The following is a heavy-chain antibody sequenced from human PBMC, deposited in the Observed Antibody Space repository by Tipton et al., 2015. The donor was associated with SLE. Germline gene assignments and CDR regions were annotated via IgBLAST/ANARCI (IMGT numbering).Heavy chain of an antibody. CDR3: ARDGSSSSFDI. Sequence: TLSLTCAVSGGSISSSNWWSWVRQPPGKGLEWIGEIYHRGTTNYNPSLKSRVTISVDKSKNHFSLKLSSVTAADTAVYYCARDGSSSSFDIWGQGTMVTVSS. J-gene: IGHJ3*02. CDR1: GGSISSSNW. D-gene: IGHD6-13*01. CDR2: IYHRGTT. V-gene: IGHV4-4*02.